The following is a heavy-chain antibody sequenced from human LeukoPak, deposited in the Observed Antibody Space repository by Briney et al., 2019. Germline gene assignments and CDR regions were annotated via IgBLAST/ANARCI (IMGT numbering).Heavy chain of an antibody. Sequence: SSETLSLTCAVYGGSFSGYYWSWIRQPPGKGLEWIGEINHSGSTNYNPSLKSRVTISVDTSKSQFSLKLSSVTAADTAVYYCARRSFTIGSSYYYYYYMDVWGKGTTVTISS. V-gene: IGHV4-34*01. D-gene: IGHD3-3*01. CDR3: ARRSFTIGSSYYYYYYMDV. J-gene: IGHJ6*03. CDR2: INHSGST. CDR1: GGSFSGYY.